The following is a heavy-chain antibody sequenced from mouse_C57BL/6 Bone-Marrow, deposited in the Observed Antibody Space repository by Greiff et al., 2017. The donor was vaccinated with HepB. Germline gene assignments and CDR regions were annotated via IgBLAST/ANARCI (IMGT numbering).Heavy chain of an antibody. Sequence: QVQLQQPGAELVRPGSSVKLSCKASGYTFTSYWMDWVKQRPGQGLEWIGNIYPSDSETHYNQKFKDKATLTVDKSSSTAYMQLSSLTSEDSAVYYCARSSYGNPLFRGDYWGQGTSVTVSS. D-gene: IGHD2-1*01. CDR2: IYPSDSET. CDR3: ARSSYGNPLFRGDY. CDR1: GYTFTSYW. J-gene: IGHJ4*01. V-gene: IGHV1-61*01.